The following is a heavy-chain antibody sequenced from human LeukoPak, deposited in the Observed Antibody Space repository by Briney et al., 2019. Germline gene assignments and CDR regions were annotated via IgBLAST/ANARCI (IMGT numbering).Heavy chain of an antibody. J-gene: IGHJ4*02. D-gene: IGHD2-8*01. V-gene: IGHV3-21*05. CDR1: GFTFSSYE. CDR3: ARAGYDGLWYFDY. Sequence: GGSLRLSCAASGFTFSSYEMNWVRQAPGKGLEWVSYISSSSSYIYYADSVKGRFTISRDNAKNSLYLQMNSLRAEDTAVYYCARAGYDGLWYFDYWGQGTLVTVSS. CDR2: ISSSSSYI.